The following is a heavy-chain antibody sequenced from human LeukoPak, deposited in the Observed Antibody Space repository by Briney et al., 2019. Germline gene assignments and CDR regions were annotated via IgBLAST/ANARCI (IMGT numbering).Heavy chain of an antibody. Sequence: GESQRLSCTASGFTFGDYLMSWFRQAPGKGLEWIGFISGGTTEYAASVKGRFTISRDDSTSIAYLQMNSLTTEDTAVYYCSRGSGWLSVYWGQGTLVTVSS. CDR2: ISGGTT. J-gene: IGHJ4*02. V-gene: IGHV3-49*03. CDR1: GFTFGDYL. CDR3: SRGSGWLSVY. D-gene: IGHD6-19*01.